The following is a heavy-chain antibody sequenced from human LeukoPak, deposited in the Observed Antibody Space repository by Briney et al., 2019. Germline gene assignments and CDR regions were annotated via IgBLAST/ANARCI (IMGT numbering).Heavy chain of an antibody. CDR1: GFAVCSNY. J-gene: IGHJ4*02. V-gene: IGHV3-66*02. CDR3: ARDVRLVDSNYGAYYFDY. CDR2: IYSGGST. D-gene: IGHD4-11*01. Sequence: GGSLRLSCAASGFAVCSNYMSWVRQAPGKGLEWVSVIYSGGSTYYADSVKGRFTISRDNSKNTLYLQMNSLRAEDTAVYYCARDVRLVDSNYGAYYFDYWGQGTLVTVSS.